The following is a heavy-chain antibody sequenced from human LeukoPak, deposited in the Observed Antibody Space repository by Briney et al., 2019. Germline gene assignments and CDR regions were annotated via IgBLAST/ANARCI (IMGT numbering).Heavy chain of an antibody. CDR3: ARDAGGSGSYYNVY. V-gene: IGHV4-39*07. CDR2: IYYSGST. CDR1: GGSISSSSYY. D-gene: IGHD3-10*01. J-gene: IGHJ4*02. Sequence: SETLSLTCTVSGGSISSSSYYWGWIRQPPGKGPEWIGSIYYSGSTYYNPSLKSRVTISVDTSKNQFSLKLSSVTAADTAVYYCARDAGGSGSYYNVYWGQGTLVTVSS.